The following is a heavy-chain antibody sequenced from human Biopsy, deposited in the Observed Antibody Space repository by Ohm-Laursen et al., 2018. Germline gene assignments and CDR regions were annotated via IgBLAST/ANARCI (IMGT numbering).Heavy chain of an antibody. J-gene: IGHJ2*01. Sequence: GTLSLTCIVSGDFISSYYWSWIRQPPGKGLQWIGYVYYTGSTDYNPSLQSRVTISVDTSKNHFSLRLRSVTPADTAIYYCARDRGYYSDRTVPGYFDLWGRGTLVTVSS. CDR2: VYYTGST. V-gene: IGHV4-59*01. D-gene: IGHD3-22*01. CDR3: ARDRGYYSDRTVPGYFDL. CDR1: GDFISSYY.